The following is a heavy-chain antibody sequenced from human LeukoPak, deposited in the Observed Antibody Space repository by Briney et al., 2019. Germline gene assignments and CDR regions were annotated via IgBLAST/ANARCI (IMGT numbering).Heavy chain of an antibody. Sequence: SQTLSLTCAISGDSVSSNSAAWSWIRQSPSRGLEWLGRTYYRSQWYKDYAVSVKSRIPIKPDASKNQFSLQLNSVTPEDTAVYYCARGSHNSGWFWGQGTMVTVSS. J-gene: IGHJ4*02. CDR2: TYYRSQWYK. CDR1: GDSVSSNSAA. V-gene: IGHV6-1*01. D-gene: IGHD6-19*01. CDR3: ARGSHNSGWF.